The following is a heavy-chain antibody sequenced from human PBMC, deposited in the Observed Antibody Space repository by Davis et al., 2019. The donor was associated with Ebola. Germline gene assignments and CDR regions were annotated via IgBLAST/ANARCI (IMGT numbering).Heavy chain of an antibody. CDR1: GGSISNGDYS. D-gene: IGHD3/OR15-3a*01. J-gene: IGHJ4*02. V-gene: IGHV4-30-4*08. Sequence: SETLSLTCTVSGGSISNGDYSWSWIRQPPGKGLEWIGYIHPSGGTYYNPSLKSRLTLAVDTSKNQFSLNLSSVTAADTAVYYCARDDLVGLIDYWGQGALVTVSS. CDR3: ARDDLVGLIDY. CDR2: IHPSGGT.